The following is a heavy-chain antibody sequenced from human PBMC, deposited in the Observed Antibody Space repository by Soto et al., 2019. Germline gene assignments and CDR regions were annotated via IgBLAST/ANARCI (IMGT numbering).Heavy chain of an antibody. V-gene: IGHV4-4*02. CDR1: GGSITSNW. Sequence: PSETLSLTCAVSGGSITSNWWSWVRQPPGKGLEWIGEIHHSGSFNYNPSLRSRVTISIDKSKNQLSLKLTSVTAADTAVHYCARGYYDSSGYQPPGYWGQGTLVTVSS. J-gene: IGHJ4*02. CDR2: IHHSGSF. CDR3: ARGYYDSSGYQPPGY. D-gene: IGHD3-22*01.